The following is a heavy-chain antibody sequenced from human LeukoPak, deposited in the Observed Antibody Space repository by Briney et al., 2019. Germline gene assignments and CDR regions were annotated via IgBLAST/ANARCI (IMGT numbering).Heavy chain of an antibody. D-gene: IGHD4-17*01. CDR3: ARAQQGYGDYYFDY. CDR1: GFTFSSYW. J-gene: IGHJ4*02. CDR2: IYSGGST. V-gene: IGHV3-53*01. Sequence: GGSLRLSCAASGFTFSSYWMSWVRQAPGKGLEWVSVIYSGGSTYYADSVKGRFTISRDNSKNTLYLQMNSLRAEDTAVYYCARAQQGYGDYYFDYWGQGTLVTVSS.